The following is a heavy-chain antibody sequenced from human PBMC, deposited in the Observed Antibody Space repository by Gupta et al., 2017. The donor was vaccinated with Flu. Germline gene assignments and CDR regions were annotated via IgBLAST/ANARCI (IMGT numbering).Heavy chain of an antibody. V-gene: IGHV3-74*03. Sequence: AASGFTCRSSCLQGGRQAPGKGLVWVSSMNPIGSRTTYAESVKGRFTISRDNAKNTLYLQMNRLGDDDTAVYYCATVTSGCWGQGTLVTVSS. CDR3: ATVTSGC. J-gene: IGHJ4*02. CDR1: GFTCRSSC. CDR2: MNPIGSRT. D-gene: IGHD4-17*01.